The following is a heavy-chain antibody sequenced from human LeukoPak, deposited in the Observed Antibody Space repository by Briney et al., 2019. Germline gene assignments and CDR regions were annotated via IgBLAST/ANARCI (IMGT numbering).Heavy chain of an antibody. D-gene: IGHD6-13*01. CDR3: AKCGITSWYPDEGHFDY. J-gene: IGHJ4*02. Sequence: GGSLRLSCAASGFAFSNYGMHWVRQAPGKGLEWVALIWYDGNDKYYADSVKGRFTISRDNSKNTLFLQMNSLRVEDTAVYYCAKCGITSWYPDEGHFDYWGQGTLVTVSS. V-gene: IGHV3-33*06. CDR1: GFAFSNYG. CDR2: IWYDGNDK.